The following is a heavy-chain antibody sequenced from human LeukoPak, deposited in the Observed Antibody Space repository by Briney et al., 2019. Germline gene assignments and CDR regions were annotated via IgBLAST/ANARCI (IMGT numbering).Heavy chain of an antibody. V-gene: IGHV3-53*01. CDR3: ARPHGGNYWYFDL. D-gene: IGHD4-23*01. CDR2: IYSGGST. CDR1: GFTVSSNY. J-gene: IGHJ2*01. Sequence: GGSLRLSCAASGFTVSSNYMSWVRQAPGKGLEWVSVIYSGGSTYYADSVKGRFTISRDNSKNTLFLQMNSLIAEDTAVYYCARPHGGNYWYFDLWGRGTLVTVSS.